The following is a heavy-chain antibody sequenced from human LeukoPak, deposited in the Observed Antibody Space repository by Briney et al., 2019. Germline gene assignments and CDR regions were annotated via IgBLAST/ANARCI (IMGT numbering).Heavy chain of an antibody. J-gene: IGHJ4*02. CDR3: TYGDYPLTY. V-gene: IGHV3-66*01. CDR1: GLTVTNNY. CDR2: IYGNGDT. Sequence: QPGGSLRLSCAASGLTVTNNYWNWVRQPPGKGPEWISLIYGNGDTRYADSVKGRFTFSRDNSKNTLYLQMNSLRAEDTAVYYCTYGDYPLTYWGQGTLVSVSS. D-gene: IGHD4-17*01.